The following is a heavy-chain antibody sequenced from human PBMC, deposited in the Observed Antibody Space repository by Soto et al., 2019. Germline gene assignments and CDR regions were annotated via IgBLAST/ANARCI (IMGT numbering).Heavy chain of an antibody. Sequence: GGSLRLSCAASGFTFSSYSMNWVRQAPGKGLEWVSSISSSSSYIYYVDSVKGRFTISRDNAKNSLYLQMNSLRAEDTAVYCCARDEGPLMDVWGQGTTVTVS. CDR3: ARDEGPLMDV. V-gene: IGHV3-21*01. J-gene: IGHJ6*02. CDR1: GFTFSSYS. CDR2: ISSSSSYI.